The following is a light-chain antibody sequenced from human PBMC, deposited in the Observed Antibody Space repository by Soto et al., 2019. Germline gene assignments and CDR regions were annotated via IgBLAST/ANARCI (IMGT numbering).Light chain of an antibody. CDR2: KAS. V-gene: IGKV1-5*03. Sequence: DIQMTQSPSTLSASVGDRVTITCRASQSISSWLAWYQQKPGKAPKLLIYKASTLKSGVPSRFSGSGSGTEFTLTINSLQSEDFVVYYCQQYDNWPPTFGQGTRLEIK. CDR1: QSISSW. J-gene: IGKJ5*01. CDR3: QQYDNWPPT.